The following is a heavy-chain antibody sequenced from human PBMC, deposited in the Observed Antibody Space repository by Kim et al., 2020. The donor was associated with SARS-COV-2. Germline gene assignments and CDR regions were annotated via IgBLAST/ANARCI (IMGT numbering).Heavy chain of an antibody. V-gene: IGHV3-53*01. CDR3: ARGGGMATWDYAFDI. CDR2: IYSGGST. D-gene: IGHD5-12*01. J-gene: IGHJ3*02. Sequence: GGSLRLSCAASGFTVSSNYMSWVRQAPGKGLEWVSVIYSGGSTYYADSVKGRFTISRDNSKNTLYLQMNSLRAEDTAVYYCARGGGMATWDYAFDIWGQGTMVTVSS. CDR1: GFTVSSNY.